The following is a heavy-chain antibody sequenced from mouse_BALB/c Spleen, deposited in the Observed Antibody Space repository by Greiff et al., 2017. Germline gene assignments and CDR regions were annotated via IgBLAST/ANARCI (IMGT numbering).Heavy chain of an antibody. V-gene: IGHV1-9*01. CDR1: GYTFSSYW. CDR3: ARGGKWLAY. CDR2: ILPGSGST. J-gene: IGHJ3*01. Sequence: QVQLQQSGAELMKPGASVKISCKATGYTFSSYWIEWVKQRPGHGLEWIGEILPGSGSTNYNEKFKGKATFTADTSSNTAYMQLSSLTSEDSAVYYCARGGKWLAYWGQGTLDTVSA.